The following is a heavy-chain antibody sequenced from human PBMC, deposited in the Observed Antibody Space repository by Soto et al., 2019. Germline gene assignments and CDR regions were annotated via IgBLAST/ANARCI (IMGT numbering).Heavy chain of an antibody. CDR2: INHSGST. J-gene: IGHJ3*02. CDR1: GGSFSGYY. Sequence: PSETLSLTCAVYGGSFSGYYWSWIRQPPGKGLEWIGEINHSGSTNYNPSLKSRVTISVDKSKNQFSLKLSSVTAADTAVYYCARGRYDFWSGRPDAFDIWGQGTMVTVS. V-gene: IGHV4-34*01. D-gene: IGHD3-3*01. CDR3: ARGRYDFWSGRPDAFDI.